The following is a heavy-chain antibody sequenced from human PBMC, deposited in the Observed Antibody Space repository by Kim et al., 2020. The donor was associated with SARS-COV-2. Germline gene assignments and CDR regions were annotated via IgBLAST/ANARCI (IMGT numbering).Heavy chain of an antibody. V-gene: IGHV4-31*03. D-gene: IGHD5-18*01. CDR2: IYYSGST. J-gene: IGHJ5*02. Sequence: SETLSLTCTVSGGSISSGGYYWSWIRQHPGKGLEWIGYIYYSGSTYYNPSLKSRVTISVDTSKNQFSLKLSSVTAADTAVYYCARVIGAMVTRWFDPWGQGTLVTVSS. CDR1: GGSISSGGYY. CDR3: ARVIGAMVTRWFDP.